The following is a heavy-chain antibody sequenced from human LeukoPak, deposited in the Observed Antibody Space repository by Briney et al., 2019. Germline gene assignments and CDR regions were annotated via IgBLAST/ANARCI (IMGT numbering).Heavy chain of an antibody. CDR3: ARGNQQAGYNWFDP. CDR1: GGSISSYY. Sequence: SETLSLTCTVSGGSISSYYWSWIRQPPGKGLEWIGYIYYSGSTNYNPSLKSRVTISVDTSKNQFSLKLSSVTAADTAVYHCARGNQQAGYNWFDPWGQGTLVTVSS. V-gene: IGHV4-59*01. CDR2: IYYSGST. J-gene: IGHJ5*02. D-gene: IGHD6-13*01.